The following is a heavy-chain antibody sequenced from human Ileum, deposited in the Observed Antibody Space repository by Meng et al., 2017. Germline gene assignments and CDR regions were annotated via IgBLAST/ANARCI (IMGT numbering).Heavy chain of an antibody. Sequence: ASVKVSCKASGYTFTGYYMNWVRQAPGQGLEWMGWINPNSGGTNYAQKFQGRVTMTRDTSISTAYMELSRLRSDDTAVYYCARASLKSGVGRHSSGWSVGYWGQGTLVTVSS. CDR3: ARASLKSGVGRHSSGWSVGY. J-gene: IGHJ4*02. CDR1: GYTFTGYY. V-gene: IGHV1-2*02. D-gene: IGHD6-19*01. CDR2: INPNSGGT.